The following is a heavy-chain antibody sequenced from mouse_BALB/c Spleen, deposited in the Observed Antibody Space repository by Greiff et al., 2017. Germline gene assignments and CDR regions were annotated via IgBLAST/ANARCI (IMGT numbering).Heavy chain of an antibody. D-gene: IGHD2-4*01. Sequence: QVQLQQSGAELARPGASVKLSCKASGYTFTSYWMQWVKQRPGQGLEWIGAIYPGDGDTRYTQKFKGKATLTADKSSSTAYMQLSSLASEDSAVYYCAKGDYYDYEGFAYWGQGTLVTVSA. J-gene: IGHJ3*01. CDR3: AKGDYYDYEGFAY. V-gene: IGHV1-87*01. CDR2: IYPGDGDT. CDR1: GYTFTSYW.